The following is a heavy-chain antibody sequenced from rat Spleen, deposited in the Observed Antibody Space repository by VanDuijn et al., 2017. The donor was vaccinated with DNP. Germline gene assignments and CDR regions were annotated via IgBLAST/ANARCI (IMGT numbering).Heavy chain of an antibody. CDR1: GITFSDHN. CDR2: ISYDGRDT. CDR3: ARHVPGYNVMDA. V-gene: IGHV5-7*01. J-gene: IGHJ4*01. Sequence: EVLLVESDGGLVQPGRSLKLSCAVSGITFSDHNMAWVRQAPKKGLEWVAIISYDGRDTYYRDSVKGRFTFSRDNAKSTLYLQMDSLRSEDTATYYCARHVPGYNVMDAWGQGTSVTVSS. D-gene: IGHD1-4*01.